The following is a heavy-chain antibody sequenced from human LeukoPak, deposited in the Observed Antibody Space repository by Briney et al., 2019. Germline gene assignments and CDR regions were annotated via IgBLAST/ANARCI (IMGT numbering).Heavy chain of an antibody. Sequence: GGSLRLSCAASGFTFSSYSMNWVRQAPGKGLEWVSYISSSSSTIYYADSVKGRFTIPRDNAKNSLYLQMNSLRAEDTAVYYCARDLRGYSYGRSPFDYWGQGTLVTVSS. CDR1: GFTFSSYS. D-gene: IGHD5-18*01. CDR3: ARDLRGYSYGRSPFDY. CDR2: ISSSSSTI. V-gene: IGHV3-48*01. J-gene: IGHJ4*02.